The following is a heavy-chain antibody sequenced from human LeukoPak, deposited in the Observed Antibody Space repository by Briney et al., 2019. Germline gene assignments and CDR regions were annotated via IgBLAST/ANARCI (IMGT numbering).Heavy chain of an antibody. J-gene: IGHJ4*02. V-gene: IGHV4-59*08. CDR1: GDSISRYY. CDR3: ARSNGWYFDY. CDR2: IYYSGST. Sequence: KSSETLSLTCTISGDSISRYYWNWIRQPPGNGLEWIGSIYYSGSTNYIPSLKSRVTISVDTSKNQFSLKLSSVTATDTAVYYCARSNGWYFDYWGQGTLVTVSS. D-gene: IGHD6-19*01.